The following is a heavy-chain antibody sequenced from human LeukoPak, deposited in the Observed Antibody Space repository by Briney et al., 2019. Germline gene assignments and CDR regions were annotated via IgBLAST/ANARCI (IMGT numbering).Heavy chain of an antibody. Sequence: ASVKVSCKASGYTFTSYGISWMRQAPEQGHDLMALISGYNGDTNYAQKFQGRVTLTTDTSTSVAYMDLRSLRSDDTAMYYCARDRRFRSGISVTALDAFDVWGPGTMVTVSS. CDR3: ARDRRFRSGISVTALDAFDV. V-gene: IGHV1-18*01. CDR2: ISGYNGDT. CDR1: GYTFTSYG. D-gene: IGHD3-3*01. J-gene: IGHJ3*01.